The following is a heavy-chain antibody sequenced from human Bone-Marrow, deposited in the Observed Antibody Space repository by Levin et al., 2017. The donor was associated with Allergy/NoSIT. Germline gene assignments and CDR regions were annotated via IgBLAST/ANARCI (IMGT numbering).Heavy chain of an antibody. CDR1: GFSIKNDLYY. J-gene: IGHJ5*01. Sequence: SETLSLTCTVSGFSIKNDLYYWTWIRQPAGKGPEFIGRVSASGSTNYNPSLKSRVTVSVDTSKNQFSLRLTSVTAADTAVYYCATVSAGYNWNERWVDSWGQGALVTVSS. D-gene: IGHD1-1*01. CDR3: ATVSAGYNWNERWVDS. CDR2: VSASGST. V-gene: IGHV4-61*02.